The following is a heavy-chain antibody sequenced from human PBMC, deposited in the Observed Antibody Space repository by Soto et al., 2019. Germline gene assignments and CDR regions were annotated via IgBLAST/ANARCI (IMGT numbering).Heavy chain of an antibody. D-gene: IGHD1-26*01. CDR2: IYSGGST. Sequence: GGSLRLSCAASGFTVSSNYMSWVRQAPGKGLEWVSVIYSGGSTYYADSVKGRFTISRDHSKNTLYLQMNSLRAEDTAVYYCARDPFSGSSYYYYGMDVWGQGTTVTVS. V-gene: IGHV3-53*01. CDR3: ARDPFSGSSYYYYGMDV. CDR1: GFTVSSNY. J-gene: IGHJ6*02.